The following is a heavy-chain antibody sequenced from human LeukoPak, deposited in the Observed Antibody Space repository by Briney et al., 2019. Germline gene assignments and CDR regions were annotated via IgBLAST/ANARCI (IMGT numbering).Heavy chain of an antibody. CDR3: ARGYGYGFDY. D-gene: IGHD5-18*01. CDR2: TYYRSKWYD. Sequence: SQTLSLTCAISGDSVSSNSAAWNWIRQSPSRGFEWLGRTYYRSKWYDHYAVSVKGRVTVNPDTSKNQFSLQLSSVTPEDTAVYYCARGYGYGFDYWGQGTLVTFSS. CDR1: GDSVSSNSAA. J-gene: IGHJ4*02. V-gene: IGHV6-1*01.